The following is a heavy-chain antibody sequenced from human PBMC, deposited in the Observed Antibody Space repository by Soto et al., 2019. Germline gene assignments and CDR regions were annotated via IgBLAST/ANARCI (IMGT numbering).Heavy chain of an antibody. V-gene: IGHV1-58*01. D-gene: IGHD6-19*01. J-gene: IGHJ4*02. Sequence: RASVKVSCKASRFTFTSSAVQWVRQARGQRLEWIGWIVVGSGNTNYAQKFQERVTITRDMSTSTAYMELSSLRSEDTAVYYCAARYGQWLVQDYWGQGTLVTVSS. CDR3: AARYGQWLVQDY. CDR2: IVVGSGNT. CDR1: RFTFTSSA.